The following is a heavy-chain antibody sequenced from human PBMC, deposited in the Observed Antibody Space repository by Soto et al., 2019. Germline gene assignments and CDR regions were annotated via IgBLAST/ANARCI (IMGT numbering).Heavy chain of an antibody. J-gene: IGHJ6*02. D-gene: IGHD4-17*01. V-gene: IGHV4-59*12. CDR2: IYYSGGT. CDR1: GVSISSYY. Sequence: PSETLSLTCTVSGVSISSYYWSWIRQAPGKGLEWIGYIYYSGGTXXXXSLXSRVTISVDTSKNQFSLKLKSVTAADTAVYYCARARRTTVFMDVWGQGTTVTVS. CDR3: ARARRTTVFMDV.